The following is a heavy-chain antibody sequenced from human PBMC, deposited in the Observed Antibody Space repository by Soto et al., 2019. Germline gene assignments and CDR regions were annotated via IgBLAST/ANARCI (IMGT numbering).Heavy chain of an antibody. CDR1: GFNFGSYG. D-gene: IGHD1-26*01. V-gene: IGHV3-33*01. Sequence: QVQLVESGGGVVQPGRSLRLSCAASGFNFGSYGMHWVRQAPGKGLEWVAITRHDGSNTYYADSVRGRFTISRDNSKNTLYLQMNSLTVEDTAVYYCVREGVGATTFFGYFDYWGQGTLITVSS. J-gene: IGHJ4*02. CDR2: TRHDGSNT. CDR3: VREGVGATTFFGYFDY.